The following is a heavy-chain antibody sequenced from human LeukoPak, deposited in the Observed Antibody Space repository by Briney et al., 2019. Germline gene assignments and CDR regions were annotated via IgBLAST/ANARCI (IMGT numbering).Heavy chain of an antibody. D-gene: IGHD2-15*01. CDR2: ISGSGGGT. J-gene: IGHJ4*02. Sequence: GGSLRLSCAASGFTFSSYAMTWVRQAPGMGLEWVSSISGSGGGTHYADSVKGRFTISRDNSYNTPYLQMNSLTAEDTAVYYCAKSLGGIVVVVAASWGQGTLVTVSS. CDR1: GFTFSSYA. CDR3: AKSLGGIVVVVAAS. V-gene: IGHV3-23*01.